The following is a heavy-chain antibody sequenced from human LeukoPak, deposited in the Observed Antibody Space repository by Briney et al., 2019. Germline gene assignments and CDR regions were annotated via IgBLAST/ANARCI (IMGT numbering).Heavy chain of an antibody. CDR2: LSGRGRST. CDR1: GFLFSSYG. D-gene: IGHD3-9*01. CDR3: ARDFGWLSFFFVF. Sequence: GGTLELSCAASGFLFSSYGMSWVRQAPGKGLEGVSSLSGRGRSTYYAGPGKGRFTISRNNSQNTLILRIKTLRGEDTAVYYCARDFGWLSFFFVFWGQGTLVTVSS. V-gene: IGHV3-23*01. J-gene: IGHJ4*02.